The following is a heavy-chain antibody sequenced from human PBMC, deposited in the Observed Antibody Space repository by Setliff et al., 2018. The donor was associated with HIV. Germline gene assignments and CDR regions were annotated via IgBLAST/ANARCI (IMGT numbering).Heavy chain of an antibody. CDR2: FDPEDGQR. D-gene: IGHD6-6*01. V-gene: IGHV1-24*01. J-gene: IGHJ4*02. Sequence: ASVKVSCKVSGYTLSELSRHWVRQGPGKGLEWMGGFDPEDGQRIYAKKFQGRVTMTEDTSTDTAYMELNSLRSEDTAVYYCARGKYSSSPPFDYWGQGTLVTVSS. CDR1: GYTLSELS. CDR3: ARGKYSSSPPFDY.